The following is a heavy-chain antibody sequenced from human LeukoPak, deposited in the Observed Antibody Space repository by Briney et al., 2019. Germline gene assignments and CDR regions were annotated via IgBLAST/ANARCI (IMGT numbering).Heavy chain of an antibody. CDR1: GFTFSSYE. J-gene: IGHJ6*04. D-gene: IGHD3-10*02. CDR3: AELGITMIGGV. Sequence: GGSLRLSCAASGFTFSSYEMNWVRQAPGKVLEWVSYISSSGSTIYYADSVKGRFAISRDNAKNSLYLQMNSLRAEDTAVYYCAELGITMIGGVWGKGTTVTISS. CDR2: ISSSGSTI. V-gene: IGHV3-48*03.